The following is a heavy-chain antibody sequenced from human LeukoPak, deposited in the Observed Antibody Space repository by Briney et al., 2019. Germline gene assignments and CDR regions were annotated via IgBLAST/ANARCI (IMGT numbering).Heavy chain of an antibody. CDR1: GGAISSYY. V-gene: IGHV4-59*01. CDR2: IYYSGST. Sequence: SETLSLTCSVSGGAISSYYWSWIRQPPGKGLQWIGYIYYSGSTNYNPSLKSRVTISVDTSKNQFSLKLNSVTAADTAVYFCARNYDYWGQGILVTVSS. CDR3: ARNYDY. J-gene: IGHJ4*02.